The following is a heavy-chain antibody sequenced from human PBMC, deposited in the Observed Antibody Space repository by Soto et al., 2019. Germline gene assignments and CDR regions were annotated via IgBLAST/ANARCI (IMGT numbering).Heavy chain of an antibody. V-gene: IGHV1-3*01. CDR1: GYTFTSYA. CDR2: TNAGNGNT. CDR3: AREDFDYYYYGMDV. Sequence: ASVKVSCKASGYTFTSYAMHWVRQAPGQRLEWMGWTNAGNGNTKYSQKFQGRVTITRDTSASTAYMELSSLRSEDTAVYYCAREDFDYYYYGMDVWGQGTTVTVSS. D-gene: IGHD3-3*01. J-gene: IGHJ6*02.